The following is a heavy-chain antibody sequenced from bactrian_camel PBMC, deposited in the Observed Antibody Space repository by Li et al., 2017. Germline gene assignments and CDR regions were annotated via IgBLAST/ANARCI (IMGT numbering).Heavy chain of an antibody. D-gene: IGHD3*01. V-gene: IGHV3S1*01. CDR1: GFTFSPYW. CDR3: GTGRGCLGAAADFPY. CDR2: IRSDDSRT. Sequence: HVQLVESGGGLVQPGGSLTLSCAASGFTFSPYWMDWVRQAPGKGLEWVSTIRSDDSRTYYADSVKGRFTISQDNAKNVLYLEMTNLKSEDSDVYYCGTGRGCLGAAADFPYWGQGTQVTVS. J-gene: IGHJ4*01.